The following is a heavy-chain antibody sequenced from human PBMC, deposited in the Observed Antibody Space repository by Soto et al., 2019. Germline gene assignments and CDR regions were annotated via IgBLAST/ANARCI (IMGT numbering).Heavy chain of an antibody. CDR2: IYCSGST. J-gene: IGHJ3*02. CDR3: ARAAKTYYYDSSGYYYTFDI. D-gene: IGHD3-22*01. V-gene: IGHV4-30-4*01. CDR1: GGSISSGDSY. Sequence: QVQLQESGPGLVKPSQTLSLTCTVSGGSISSGDSYWSWIRQPPGRGLEWIGYIYCSGSTYYTPSLKSRVTISVDTSKNQFSLKLSSVTAADTAVYYWARAAKTYYYDSSGYYYTFDIWGQGTMVTVSS.